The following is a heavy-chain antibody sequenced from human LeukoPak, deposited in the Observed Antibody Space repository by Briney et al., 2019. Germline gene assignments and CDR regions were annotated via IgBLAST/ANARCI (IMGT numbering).Heavy chain of an antibody. CDR1: GFTFSTSW. CDR2: IKTDGSEI. Sequence: PGGSLRLSCAASGFTFSTSWMSWVRQAPGKGLEWVANIKTDGSEIYYADSVKGRFTISRDNAKNSLYLQMNSLRAEDTAVYYCAREGIVVVTANYFDYWGQGTLVTVSS. J-gene: IGHJ4*02. V-gene: IGHV3-7*01. CDR3: AREGIVVVTANYFDY. D-gene: IGHD2-21*02.